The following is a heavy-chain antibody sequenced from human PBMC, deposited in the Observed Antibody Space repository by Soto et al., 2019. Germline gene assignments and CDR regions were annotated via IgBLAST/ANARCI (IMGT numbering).Heavy chain of an antibody. D-gene: IGHD3-3*01. J-gene: IGHJ4*02. V-gene: IGHV1-69*13. CDR3: ARVKGYDFWSGYYIFDY. Sequence: ASVKVSCKASGGTFSSYAISWVRQAPGQGLEWMGGIIPIFGTANYAQKFQGRVTITADESTSTAYMELSSLRSEDTAVYYCARVKGYDFWSGYYIFDYWGQGTLVTVSS. CDR1: GGTFSSYA. CDR2: IIPIFGTA.